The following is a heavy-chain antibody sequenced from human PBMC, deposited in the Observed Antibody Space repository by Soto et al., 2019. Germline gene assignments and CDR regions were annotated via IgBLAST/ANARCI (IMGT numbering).Heavy chain of an antibody. CDR3: ARDPAGLRRPPYCYYGMDV. Sequence: QVQLVQSGAEVKKPGASVKVSCKASGYTFTSYGISWVRQAPGQGLEWMGWISAYNGNTNYPQKLQGRVTMTTDTSTSTGYMELRSLRSDDTAVYYCARDPAGLRRPPYCYYGMDVWGQGTTVTVSS. D-gene: IGHD4-17*01. CDR1: GYTFTSYG. J-gene: IGHJ6*02. CDR2: ISAYNGNT. V-gene: IGHV1-18*01.